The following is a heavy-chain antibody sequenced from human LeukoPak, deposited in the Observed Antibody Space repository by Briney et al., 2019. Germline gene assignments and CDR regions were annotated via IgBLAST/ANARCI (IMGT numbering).Heavy chain of an antibody. V-gene: IGHV3-11*04. Sequence: GGSLRLSCAASGITFSDHYMSWIRQAPGKGLEWLSYISSGGDSIYYADSVKGRFTISRDHAKNSVSLQMNSLRAEDTAVYYCASGSYGSGFYYFYYMDVWGKGTTVTVSS. CDR2: ISSGGDSI. CDR3: ASGSYGSGFYYFYYMDV. CDR1: GITFSDHY. D-gene: IGHD3-10*01. J-gene: IGHJ6*03.